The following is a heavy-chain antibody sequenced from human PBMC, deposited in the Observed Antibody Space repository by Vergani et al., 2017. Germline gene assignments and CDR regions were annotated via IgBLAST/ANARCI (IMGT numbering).Heavy chain of an antibody. J-gene: IGHJ4*02. CDR3: AKDVGYSSSWPDY. D-gene: IGHD6-13*01. Sequence: QVQLVESGGGVVQPGRSLRLSCAASGFTFSSYGMHWVRQAPGKGLEWVAVISYDGSNKYYADSVKGRFTISRDNSKNTLYLQMNSLRAEDTDVYYCAKDVGYSSSWPDYWGQGTLVTVSS. CDR1: GFTFSSYG. V-gene: IGHV3-30*18. CDR2: ISYDGSNK.